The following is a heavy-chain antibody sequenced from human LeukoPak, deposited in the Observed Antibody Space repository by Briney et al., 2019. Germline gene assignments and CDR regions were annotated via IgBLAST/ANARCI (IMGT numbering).Heavy chain of an antibody. V-gene: IGHV4-59*08. CDR2: IYYSGNS. CDR3: ARPGNSSYWYFDL. D-gene: IGHD6-6*01. CDR1: GGSIYTYY. J-gene: IGHJ2*01. Sequence: SETLSLTCSVSGGSIYTYYWSWIRHPPGKGLEWIGYIYYSGNSDYNPSLRSRVTISVDTSKNQFSLKLSSVTAADTAVYYCARPGNSSYWYFDLWGRGTLVTVSS.